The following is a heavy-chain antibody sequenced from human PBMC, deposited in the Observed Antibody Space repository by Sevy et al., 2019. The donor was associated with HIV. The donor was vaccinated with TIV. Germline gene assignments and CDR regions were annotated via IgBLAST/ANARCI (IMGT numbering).Heavy chain of an antibody. CDR3: AREYYDYVWGSYRRFDY. V-gene: IGHV4-39*01. CDR1: GGSISSSSYY. Sequence: SETLSLTCTVSGGSISSSSYYWGWIRQPPGKGLEWIGSIYHSGSTYYNPSLKSRVTISVGTSKNQFSLKLSSVTAADTAVYYCAREYYDYVWGSYRRFDYWGQGTLVTVSS. J-gene: IGHJ4*02. D-gene: IGHD3-16*02. CDR2: IYHSGST.